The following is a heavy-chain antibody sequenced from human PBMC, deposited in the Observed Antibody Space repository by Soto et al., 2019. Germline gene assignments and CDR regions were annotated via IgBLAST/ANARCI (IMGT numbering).Heavy chain of an antibody. CDR3: ASGGGYYNQAFDY. J-gene: IGHJ4*02. Sequence: QVQLVQSGAEVKKPGSSVKVSCKASGGTFSIYAISWVRQAPGQGLEWMGGIIPIFVTANYAQKFQGRVTITADESTSTDYMELSSLRSEDTAVYYGASGGGYYNQAFDYCGQGTLVTVSS. CDR2: IIPIFVTA. D-gene: IGHD3-22*01. CDR1: GGTFSIYA. V-gene: IGHV1-69*01.